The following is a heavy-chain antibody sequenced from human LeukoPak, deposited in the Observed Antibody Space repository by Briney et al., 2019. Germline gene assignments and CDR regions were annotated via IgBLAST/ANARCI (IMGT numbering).Heavy chain of an antibody. J-gene: IGHJ5*02. CDR1: GYTFTSYG. D-gene: IGHD6-19*01. CDR2: ISAYNGNT. V-gene: IGHV1-18*01. Sequence: ASVKVSCKASGYTFTSYGISWVRQAPGQGLEWMGWISAYNGNTNYAQKFQGRVTITADESTSTAYMELSSLRSEDTAVYYCARAISSGWFYWFDPWGQGTLVTVSS. CDR3: ARAISSGWFYWFDP.